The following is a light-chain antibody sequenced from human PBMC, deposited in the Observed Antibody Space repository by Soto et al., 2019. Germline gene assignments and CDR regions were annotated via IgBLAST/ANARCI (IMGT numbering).Light chain of an antibody. CDR1: ESVTSF. Sequence: EIVLTQSPATLSLSPGERATLSCRASESVTSFLAWYQQKPGQAPRLLIYDASNRATGISARFSGSGSGTDFTLTISNLEPEDFAVYYCQQRSDWPRTFGQGTKVDIK. J-gene: IGKJ1*01. CDR3: QQRSDWPRT. CDR2: DAS. V-gene: IGKV3-11*01.